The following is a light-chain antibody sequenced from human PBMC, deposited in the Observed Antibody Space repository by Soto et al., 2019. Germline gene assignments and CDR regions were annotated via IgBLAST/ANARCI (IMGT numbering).Light chain of an antibody. V-gene: IGLV2-14*01. CDR2: DVS. CDR1: SSDVGGYNY. Sequence: QSVLTQPASVSGSPGQSITISCTGTSSDVGGYNYVSWYQQHPGKAPKLMIYDVSNRPSGVSNRFSGSKSGNTASLTISGLQAEDEADYYCSSYTGSSTLARVFGGGTQLTVL. J-gene: IGLJ3*02. CDR3: SSYTGSSTLARV.